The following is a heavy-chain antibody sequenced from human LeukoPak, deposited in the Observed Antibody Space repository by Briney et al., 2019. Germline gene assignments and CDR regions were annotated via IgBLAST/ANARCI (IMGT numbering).Heavy chain of an antibody. Sequence: SQTLSLTCAVSGGSISSGGYSWSWIRQPPGKGLEWIGYIYYSGSTYYNPSLKSRVTISVDTSKNQFSLKLSSVTAADTAVYYCARGCRYYYGSGSYYNWFDPWGQGTLVTVSS. CDR2: IYYSGST. V-gene: IGHV4-30-4*07. J-gene: IGHJ5*02. CDR3: ARGCRYYYGSGSYYNWFDP. D-gene: IGHD3-10*01. CDR1: GGSISSGGYS.